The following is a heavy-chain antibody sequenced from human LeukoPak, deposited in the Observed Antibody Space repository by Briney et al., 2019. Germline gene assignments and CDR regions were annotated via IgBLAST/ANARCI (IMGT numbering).Heavy chain of an antibody. CDR1: GFTFSNYW. Sequence: GGSLRLSCAASGFTFSNYWMHWVRQAPGKGLVWVSSIKSDGSRTDYADSVKGRLTISRDNAKNTLYLQMNSLRAEDTAVYSCARALPFDYWGQGTLVTVYS. V-gene: IGHV3-74*01. D-gene: IGHD2-15*01. CDR2: IKSDGSRT. CDR3: ARALPFDY. J-gene: IGHJ4*02.